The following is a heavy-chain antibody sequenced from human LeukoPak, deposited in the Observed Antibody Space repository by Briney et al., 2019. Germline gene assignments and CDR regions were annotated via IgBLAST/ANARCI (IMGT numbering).Heavy chain of an antibody. CDR3: ARESSGWDFYYYYYMDV. CDR2: INPNSGGT. D-gene: IGHD6-19*01. CDR1: GYTFTGYY. J-gene: IGHJ6*03. Sequence: ASVKVSCTASGYTFTGYYMQWVRQAPGQGLEWMGWINPNSGGTNYAQKFQGRVTMTRDTSISTAYMELSRLRSDDTAVYYCARESSGWDFYYYYYMDVWGKGTTVTVSS. V-gene: IGHV1-2*02.